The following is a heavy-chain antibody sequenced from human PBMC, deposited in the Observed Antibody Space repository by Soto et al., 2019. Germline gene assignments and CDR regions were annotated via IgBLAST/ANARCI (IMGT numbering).Heavy chain of an antibody. J-gene: IGHJ6*01. D-gene: IGHD3-10*01. CDR3: VGVTFFRGMDA. Sequence: HVHLQQSGPGLVKPSQTLSLTCAISGDSVSSDTSAWIWIRQSPSRGLEWLGRTFFKSKWHNDYALSVKSRITISPDTSQNQSSPDLDSVTPEDTAVYYCVGVTFFRGMDAWGQGTPVTVSS. V-gene: IGHV6-1*01. CDR1: GDSVSSDTSA. CDR2: TFFKSKWHN.